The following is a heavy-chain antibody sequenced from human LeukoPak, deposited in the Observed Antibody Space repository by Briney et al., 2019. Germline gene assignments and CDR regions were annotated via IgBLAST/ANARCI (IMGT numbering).Heavy chain of an antibody. V-gene: IGHV3-74*01. CDR2: INSDGSST. CDR1: GFTFSSSW. D-gene: IGHD3-16*02. J-gene: IGHJ6*02. Sequence: PGGSLRLSCAASGFTFSSSWMHWVRQAPGKGLVWVSRINSDGSSTTYADSVKGRFTISRDNAKNTLYLQMSSLRAEDTALYYCARATSVVNYYYYGMDVWGQGTTVTVSS. CDR3: ARATSVVNYYYYGMDV.